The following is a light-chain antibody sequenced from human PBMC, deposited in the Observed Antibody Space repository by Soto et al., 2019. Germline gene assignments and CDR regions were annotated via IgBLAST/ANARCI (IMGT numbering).Light chain of an antibody. CDR1: NIGSKN. J-gene: IGLJ2*01. V-gene: IGLV3-9*01. Sequence: SYELTQPLSVSVALGQTARITCGGNNIGSKNVHWYQRKPGQAPVLVIYRDTNRPSGIPERFSGSSARNTATLTISRAQAGDEADYYCQLWDSSTVVFGGGTKLTVL. CDR2: RDT. CDR3: QLWDSSTVV.